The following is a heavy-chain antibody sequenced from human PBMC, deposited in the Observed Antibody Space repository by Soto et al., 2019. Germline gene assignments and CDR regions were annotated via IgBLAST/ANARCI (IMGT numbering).Heavy chain of an antibody. CDR3: ARGGWAEYSNSVPYNMDV. D-gene: IGHD4-4*01. Sequence: GGSLRLSCTASGFSFRNYGMHWVRQAPGKGLEWVAVIWYDGGYYYYADSVKGRFTISRDNSKNTLYLHMDSLRAEDTGVYYCARGGWAEYSNSVPYNMDVWGQGTTVTVSS. J-gene: IGHJ6*02. CDR2: IWYDGGYY. CDR1: GFSFRNYG. V-gene: IGHV3-33*01.